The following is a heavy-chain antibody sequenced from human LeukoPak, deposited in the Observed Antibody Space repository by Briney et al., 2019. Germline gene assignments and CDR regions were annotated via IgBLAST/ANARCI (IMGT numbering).Heavy chain of an antibody. V-gene: IGHV3-21*04. CDR3: ARVRLRKVSGGVFDY. CDR2: ISSSSSYI. D-gene: IGHD3-16*01. J-gene: IGHJ4*02. CDR1: GFTFSSYS. Sequence: PGGSLRLSCAASGFTFSSYSMNWVRQAPGKGLEWVSSISSSSSYIYYADSVKGRFTISRDNSKNTLYLQMNSLRAEDTAVYYCARVRLRKVSGGVFDYWGQGTLVTVSS.